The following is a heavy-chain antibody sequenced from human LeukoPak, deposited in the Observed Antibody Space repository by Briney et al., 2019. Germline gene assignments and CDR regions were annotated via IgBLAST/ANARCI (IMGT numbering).Heavy chain of an antibody. CDR2: IWSDGSNK. J-gene: IGHJ6*02. V-gene: IGHV3-33*01. CDR1: GITFSTSG. CDR3: ARDPYSSSWSYGMDV. Sequence: GGSLRLSCAASGITFSTSGMHWVRQAPGKGLEWVAFIWSDGSNKYHADSVKGRFTISRDNSKDTLYLQMNSLRAEDTAVYYCARDPYSSSWSYGMDVWGQGTTVTVSS. D-gene: IGHD6-13*01.